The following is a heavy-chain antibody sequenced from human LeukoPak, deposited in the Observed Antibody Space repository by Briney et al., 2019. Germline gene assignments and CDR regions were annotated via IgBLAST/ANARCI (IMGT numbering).Heavy chain of an antibody. D-gene: IGHD4-23*01. V-gene: IGHV4-4*02. J-gene: IGHJ6*03. CDR3: ARNINSGDAYYYYMDV. CDR1: GGSISSTNW. Sequence: SGTLSLTCAVSGGSISSTNWWTWVRQPPGKGLEWIGEIYHSGGTNYNPSLKSRVTISVDKSKNHFSLKLISVTAADTAVYYCARNINSGDAYYYYMDVWGKGTTVTVSS. CDR2: IYHSGGT.